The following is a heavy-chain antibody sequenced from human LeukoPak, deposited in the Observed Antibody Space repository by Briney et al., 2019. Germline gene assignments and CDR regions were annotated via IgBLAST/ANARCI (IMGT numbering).Heavy chain of an antibody. V-gene: IGHV3-30*02. Sequence: GGSLRLSCAASGFTFSSHGMHWVRQTPAKGLEWVAFIRYDGSNKYYADSVKGRFTISRDNSKNTLYLQMNSLRVEDTAVYYCARGYSSSWGYDYWGQGTLVTVSS. D-gene: IGHD6-13*01. CDR2: IRYDGSNK. CDR3: ARGYSSSWGYDY. J-gene: IGHJ4*02. CDR1: GFTFSSHG.